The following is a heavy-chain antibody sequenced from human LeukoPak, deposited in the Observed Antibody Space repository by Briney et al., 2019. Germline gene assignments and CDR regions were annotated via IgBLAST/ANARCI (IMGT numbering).Heavy chain of an antibody. CDR1: GFTFSSYG. D-gene: IGHD1-7*01. J-gene: IGHJ4*02. CDR2: IWYDGSNK. CDR3: AKETAKTGTVLSLDY. V-gene: IGHV3-33*06. Sequence: GRSLRLSCAASGFTFSSYGMHWVRQAPGKGLEWVAVIWYDGSNKYYADSVKGRFTISRDNSKNTLYLQMNSLRVEDTAVYYCAKETAKTGTVLSLDYWGQGTLVTVSS.